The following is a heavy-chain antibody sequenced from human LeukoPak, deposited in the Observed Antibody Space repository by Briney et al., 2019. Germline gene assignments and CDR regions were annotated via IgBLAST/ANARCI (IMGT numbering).Heavy chain of an antibody. V-gene: IGHV4-59*01. CDR3: AREGTTVTHDDAFDI. Sequence: SETLSLTCTVSGGSISSYYWSWIRQPPGKGLEWIGYIYYSGSTNYNPSLKSRVTISVDTSKNQFSLKLSSVTAADTAVYYCAREGTTVTHDDAFDIWGQGTMVTVPS. D-gene: IGHD4-17*01. CDR1: GGSISSYY. CDR2: IYYSGST. J-gene: IGHJ3*02.